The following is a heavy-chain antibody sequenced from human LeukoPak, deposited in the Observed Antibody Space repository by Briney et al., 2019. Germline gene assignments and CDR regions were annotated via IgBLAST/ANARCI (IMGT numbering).Heavy chain of an antibody. CDR2: IYYSGST. V-gene: IGHV4-39*01. Sequence: SETLSLTCTVSGGSISSSSYYWGWIRQPPGKGLEWIGSIYYSGSTYYNPSLKSRVTISVDTSKNQFSLKLSSVTAADTAVYYCARQGFWSGSKRAAVNWFDPWGQGTLVTVSS. J-gene: IGHJ5*02. CDR1: GGSISSSSYY. D-gene: IGHD3-3*01. CDR3: ARQGFWSGSKRAAVNWFDP.